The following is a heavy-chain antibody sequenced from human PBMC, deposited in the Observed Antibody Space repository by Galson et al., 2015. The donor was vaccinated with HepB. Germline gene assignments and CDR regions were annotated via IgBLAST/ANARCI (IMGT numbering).Heavy chain of an antibody. Sequence: PALVKPTQTLTLTCTFSGFSLSTTRLAVGWIRQPPGKALEWLALIYWVDDKRYSPSLRTRLTIIKDTSKNQVVLTMTDMDPEDTATYFCARGAIWGIAYYFDYWGQGSLVSVSS. D-gene: IGHD3-16*01. J-gene: IGHJ4*02. CDR3: ARGAIWGIAYYFDY. CDR2: IYWVDDK. CDR1: GFSLSTTRLA. V-gene: IGHV2-5*02.